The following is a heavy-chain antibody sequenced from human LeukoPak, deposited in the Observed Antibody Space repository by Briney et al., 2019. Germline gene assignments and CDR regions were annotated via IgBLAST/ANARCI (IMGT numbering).Heavy chain of an antibody. D-gene: IGHD4-17*01. CDR1: ADAITSHFY. CDR2: VYHSGAE. CDR3: ARVGVGDYVGYWYFDL. Sequence: PSETLSLTCIVSADAITSHFYWGWILQSPGEGGKGLEWIASVYHSGAEYVNPSLKSRVTMSVDTSKNQFSLKLSSVTAAGTAVYYCARVGVGDYVGYWYFDLWGRGTLVTVSS. V-gene: IGHV4-38-2*02. J-gene: IGHJ2*01.